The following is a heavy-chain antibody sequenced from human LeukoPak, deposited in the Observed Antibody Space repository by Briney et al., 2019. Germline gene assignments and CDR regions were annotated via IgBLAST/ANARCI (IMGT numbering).Heavy chain of an antibody. D-gene: IGHD4-17*01. CDR2: ISYDGSNK. Sequence: GGSLRLSCAASGFTFSSYAMHWVRQAPGKGLEWVAVISYDGSNKYYADSVKGRFTISRDNSKNTLYLQMNSLRAEDTAVYHCARGDYGDYVVGAEYFQHWGQGTLVTVSS. J-gene: IGHJ1*01. CDR1: GFTFSSYA. V-gene: IGHV3-30-3*01. CDR3: ARGDYGDYVVGAEYFQH.